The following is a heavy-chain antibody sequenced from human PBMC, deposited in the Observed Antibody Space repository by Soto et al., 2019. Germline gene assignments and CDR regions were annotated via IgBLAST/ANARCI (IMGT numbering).Heavy chain of an antibody. CDR3: ATEMLPDLAAPGTG. V-gene: IGHV3-48*03. D-gene: IGHD6-13*01. J-gene: IGHJ4*02. Sequence: GGSLRLSCAASGFTFSSYEMNWVRQAPGKGLEWVSYISSSGSTIYYADSVKGRFTISGDNTKNSLYLQMNSLRAEDTAVYYCATEMLPDLAAPGTGWGQGTLVTVSS. CDR2: ISSSGSTI. CDR1: GFTFSSYE.